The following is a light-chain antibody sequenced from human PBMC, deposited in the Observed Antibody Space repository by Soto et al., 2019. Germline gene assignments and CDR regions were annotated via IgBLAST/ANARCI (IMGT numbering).Light chain of an antibody. CDR3: QHRDNSPLTWT. V-gene: IGKV3-11*01. Sequence: EIVLTQSPATLSLSPGERATLSCRASQSVWTSLAWYQQKPGQAPRLLIYDASNRATDIPARFSGSGSGTDFTLTISSLEPEDFALYYCQHRDNSPLTWTFGQGTKVEIK. CDR2: DAS. J-gene: IGKJ1*01. CDR1: QSVWTS.